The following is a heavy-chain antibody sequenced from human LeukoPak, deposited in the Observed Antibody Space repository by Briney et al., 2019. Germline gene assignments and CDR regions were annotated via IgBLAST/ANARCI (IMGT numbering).Heavy chain of an antibody. D-gene: IGHD3-22*01. Sequence: SETLSLTCTVSGGSISSGDYYWSWIRQPPGKGLEWIGYIYYSGSTYYNPSLKSRVTISVDTSKNQFSLKLSSVTAADTVVYYCAREDSSGYYAIWGQGTMVTVSS. CDR1: GGSISSGDYY. CDR2: IYYSGST. J-gene: IGHJ3*02. CDR3: AREDSSGYYAI. V-gene: IGHV4-30-4*01.